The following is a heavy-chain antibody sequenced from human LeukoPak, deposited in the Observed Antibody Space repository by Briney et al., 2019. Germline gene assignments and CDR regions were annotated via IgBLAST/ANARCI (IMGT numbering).Heavy chain of an antibody. V-gene: IGHV3-11*04. Sequence: GGSLRLSCAASGFTFSDYYMSWIRQAPGKGLEWVSYISSSGSTIYYADSVKGRFTISRDNAKNSLYLQMNSLRAEDTAVYYCARVSGCSSTSCYVTKFDYWGQGTLVTVSS. CDR2: ISSSGSTI. CDR3: ARVSGCSSTSCYVTKFDY. D-gene: IGHD2-2*01. CDR1: GFTFSDYY. J-gene: IGHJ4*02.